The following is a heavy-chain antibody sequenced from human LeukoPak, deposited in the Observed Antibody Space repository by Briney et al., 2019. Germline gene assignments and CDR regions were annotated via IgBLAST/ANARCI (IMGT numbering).Heavy chain of an antibody. CDR2: INPNSGGI. V-gene: IGHV1-2*02. CDR1: GYTFTGYY. CDR3: ARETQRFYMDV. Sequence: ASVKVSCKASGYTFTGYYMHWVRQAPGQGLEWMGWINPNSGGINYAQKFQGRVTMTRDTSISTAYMELRRLRSDDTAVYYCARETQRFYMDVWGKGTTVTVSS. D-gene: IGHD3-3*01. J-gene: IGHJ6*03.